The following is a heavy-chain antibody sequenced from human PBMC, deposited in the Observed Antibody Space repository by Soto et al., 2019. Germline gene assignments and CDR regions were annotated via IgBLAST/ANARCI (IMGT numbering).Heavy chain of an antibody. CDR2: IWYDGSNK. D-gene: IGHD2-21*02. V-gene: IGHV3-33*01. J-gene: IGHJ3*02. CDR1: GFTFSSYG. Sequence: VQLVESGGGVVQPGRSLRLSCAASGFTFSSYGMHWVRQAPGKGLEWVAVIWYDGSNKYYADSVKGRFTISRDNSKNTLYLQMNSLRAEDTAVYYCASQGVVVVTANGNAFDIWGQGTMVTVSS. CDR3: ASQGVVVVTANGNAFDI.